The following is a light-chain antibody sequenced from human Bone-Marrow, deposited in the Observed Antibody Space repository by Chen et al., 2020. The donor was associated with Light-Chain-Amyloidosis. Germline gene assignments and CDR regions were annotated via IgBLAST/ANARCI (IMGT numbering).Light chain of an antibody. Sequence: QSALTQPRSVSGSPGQSVTISCTGTSRDVGGYDSVSWYQQYPGKAPKLMIYDVSKRPSGVPDRFPASKSGNTASLTISGLQAEDEADYYCSSYAGIYWVFGGGTKLTVL. CDR2: DVS. CDR3: SSYAGIYWV. V-gene: IGLV2-11*01. J-gene: IGLJ3*02. CDR1: SRDVGGYDS.